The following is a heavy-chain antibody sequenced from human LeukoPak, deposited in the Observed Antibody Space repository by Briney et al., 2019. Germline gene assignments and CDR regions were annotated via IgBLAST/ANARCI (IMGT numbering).Heavy chain of an antibody. CDR3: ARAVDTYYYDSSGYYPPGGFDY. V-gene: IGHV4-38-2*02. CDR1: GYSISSGYY. J-gene: IGHJ4*02. Sequence: PSETLSLTCTVSGYSISSGYYWGWIRQPPGKGLEWIGSIYHSGSTYYNPSLKSRVTISVDTSKNQFSLKLSSVTAADTAVYYCARAVDTYYYDSSGYYPPGGFDYWGQGTLVTVSS. CDR2: IYHSGST. D-gene: IGHD3-22*01.